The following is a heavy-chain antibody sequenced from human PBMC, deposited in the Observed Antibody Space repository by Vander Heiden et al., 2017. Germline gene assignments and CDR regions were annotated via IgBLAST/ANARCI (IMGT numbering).Heavy chain of an antibody. Sequence: QVQLQQWGAGLLKPSETLSLTCAVYGGSFSGYYWSWIRQPPGKGLEWIGESNHSGSTNYNPSLKSRVTISVDTSKNQFSLNLSSVTAADTAVYYCARGRHSSSTYNYYYYGMDVWGQGTTVTVSS. CDR1: GGSFSGYY. J-gene: IGHJ6*02. D-gene: IGHD6-6*01. CDR2: SNHSGST. V-gene: IGHV4-34*01. CDR3: ARGRHSSSTYNYYYYGMDV.